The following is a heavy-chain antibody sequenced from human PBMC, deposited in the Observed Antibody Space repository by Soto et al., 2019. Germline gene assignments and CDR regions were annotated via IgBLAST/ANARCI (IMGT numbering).Heavy chain of an antibody. CDR2: VYYSGST. V-gene: IGHV4-59*02. Sequence: SEPLSLTCPGTGDSVNSYYWRWMRQPPGKGLECMSYVYYSGSTNYNPSPKSRVTISVDTSKNQISLSLKSVTAADTAVYYCVRAVTSGIHYFDDWGQGSLVTVSS. CDR3: VRAVTSGIHYFDD. CDR1: GDSVNSYY. J-gene: IGHJ4*02. D-gene: IGHD6-13*01.